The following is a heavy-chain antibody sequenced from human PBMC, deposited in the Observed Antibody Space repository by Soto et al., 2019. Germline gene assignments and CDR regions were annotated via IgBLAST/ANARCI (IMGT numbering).Heavy chain of an antibody. CDR2: INPNSGGT. J-gene: IGHJ4*02. D-gene: IGHD3-3*01. V-gene: IGHV1-2*04. CDR1: GYTFTGYY. CDR3: ARGATIFGVVILPRFVDY. Sequence: ASVKVSCKASGYTFTGYYMHWVRQAPGQGLEWMGWINPNSGGTNYAQKFQGWVTMTRDTSISTAYMELSRLRSDDTAVYYCARGATIFGVVILPRFVDYWGQGTPVTVSS.